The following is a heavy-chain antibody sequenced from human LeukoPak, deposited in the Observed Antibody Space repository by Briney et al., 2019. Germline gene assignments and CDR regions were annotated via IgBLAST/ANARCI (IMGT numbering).Heavy chain of an antibody. CDR3: ARHFPYGGGDCPYYYMDV. CDR2: IYSSETT. D-gene: IGHD2-21*02. CDR1: GASISSDY. V-gene: IGHV4-4*09. Sequence: SQTLSLTCSVSGASISSDYWSWIRQPPGKGLEWIGDIYSSETTKYNPSLSRRATISGDTSKNQLSLKLSSVTAANTAEDYCARHFPYGGGDCPYYYMDVWGKGTTVTVSS. J-gene: IGHJ6*03.